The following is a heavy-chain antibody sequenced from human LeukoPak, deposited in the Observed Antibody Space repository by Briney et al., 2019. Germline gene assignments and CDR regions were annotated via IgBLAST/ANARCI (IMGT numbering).Heavy chain of an antibody. V-gene: IGHV1-2*06. D-gene: IGHD6-19*01. J-gene: IGHJ4*02. CDR2: INPNSGGT. Sequence: ASVKVSCKASGYTFTGYSMHWVRQAPGQGLEWMGRINPNSGGTNYAQKFQGRVTMTRDTSISTAYMELSRLRSDDTAVYYCAPSPYNNGWYFFDYWGQGTLVTVSS. CDR3: APSPYNNGWYFFDY. CDR1: GYTFTGYS.